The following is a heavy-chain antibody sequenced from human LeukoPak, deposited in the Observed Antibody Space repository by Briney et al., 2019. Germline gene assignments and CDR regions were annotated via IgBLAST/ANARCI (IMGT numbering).Heavy chain of an antibody. CDR2: INTDGGST. D-gene: IGHD3-10*01. CDR1: GFTFSNYW. Sequence: PGGSLRLSCAASGFTFSNYWMHWVRQAPGKGLVWVSRINTDGGSTTYADSVKGRFTISRDNAKNTLYLRMNSLRAEDTAVYYCVFRYYYDSGSQYNWFDTWGQGTLVTVSS. J-gene: IGHJ5*02. V-gene: IGHV3-74*01. CDR3: VFRYYYDSGSQYNWFDT.